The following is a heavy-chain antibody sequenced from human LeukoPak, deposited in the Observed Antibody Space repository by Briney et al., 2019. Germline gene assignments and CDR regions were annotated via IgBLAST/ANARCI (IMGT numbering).Heavy chain of an antibody. CDR1: GGTFSSYA. Sequence: SVKVSCTASGGTFSSYAISWVRQAPGQGLEWMGGIIPIFGTANYAQKFQGRVTITADESTSTAYMELSSLRSEDTAVYYCARYQTTVVTRTFDYWGQGTLVTVSS. CDR2: IIPIFGTA. V-gene: IGHV1-69*13. D-gene: IGHD4-23*01. J-gene: IGHJ4*02. CDR3: ARYQTTVVTRTFDY.